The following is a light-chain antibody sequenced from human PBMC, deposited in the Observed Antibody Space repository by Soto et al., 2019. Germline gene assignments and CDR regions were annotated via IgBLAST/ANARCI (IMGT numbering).Light chain of an antibody. CDR1: SSDVGGYNY. J-gene: IGLJ1*01. CDR3: CSYAGDYTFV. Sequence: QSVLTQPRSVSGSPGQSVTISCTGTSSDVGGYNYVSWYQQYPGKAPKVMIYDVKTRPSGVPDRFSGSKSGNTASLTISGLQDEDEADYYCCSYAGDYTFVFGTGTKVTVL. V-gene: IGLV2-11*01. CDR2: DVK.